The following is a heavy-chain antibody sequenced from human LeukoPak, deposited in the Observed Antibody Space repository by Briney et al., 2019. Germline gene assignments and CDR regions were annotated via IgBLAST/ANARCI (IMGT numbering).Heavy chain of an antibody. D-gene: IGHD3-22*01. Sequence: ASVTVSCKASGYTFTSYGISWVRQAPGQGLEWMGWISAYNGNTNYAQKLQGRVTMTTDTSTSTAYMELRSLRSDDTAVYYCARGPHYYDSSGYYYPVGYFDYWGQGTLVTVSS. CDR2: ISAYNGNT. CDR3: ARGPHYYDSSGYYYPVGYFDY. V-gene: IGHV1-18*01. CDR1: GYTFTSYG. J-gene: IGHJ4*02.